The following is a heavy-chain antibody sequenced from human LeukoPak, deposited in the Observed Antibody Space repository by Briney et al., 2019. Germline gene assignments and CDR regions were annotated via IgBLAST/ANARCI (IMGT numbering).Heavy chain of an antibody. CDR2: ISAYNGNT. V-gene: IGHV1-18*01. J-gene: IGHJ1*01. CDR3: ARDLFPPYGDYRYFQH. D-gene: IGHD4-17*01. Sequence: ASVKVSCKASGYTFTSYGISWVRQAPGQGLEWMEWISAYNGNTNYAQKLQGRVTMTTDTSTSTAYMELRSLRSDDTAVYYCARDLFPPYGDYRYFQHWGQGTLVTVSS. CDR1: GYTFTSYG.